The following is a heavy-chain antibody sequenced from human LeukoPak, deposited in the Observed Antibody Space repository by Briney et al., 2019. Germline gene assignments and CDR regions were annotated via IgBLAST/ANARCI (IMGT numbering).Heavy chain of an antibody. D-gene: IGHD5-24*01. CDR1: GGTFSSYT. V-gene: IGHV1-69*02. CDR3: ARVDGYWFDP. CDR2: IIPILGVA. Sequence: SLKVSCKASGGTFSSYTISRVRQAPGQGLEWMGRIIPILGVANSTQKFQGRVTITADKSTSTAYMELSSLRSEDTAVYYCARVDGYWFDPWGQGTLVTVSS. J-gene: IGHJ5*02.